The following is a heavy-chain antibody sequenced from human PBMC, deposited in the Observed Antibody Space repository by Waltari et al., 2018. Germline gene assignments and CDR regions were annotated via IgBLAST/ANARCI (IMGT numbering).Heavy chain of an antibody. D-gene: IGHD6-19*01. J-gene: IGHJ5*02. V-gene: IGHV4-31*01. CDR1: GDSITSGGYF. Sequence: QVQLQESGPGLVKPSQTLSLTCTVSGDSITSGGYFWNWIRQHPGKGLEWLGYIYFSGSTCYNPSLRGQITMSRDTSKNQVSVELSSVTAADTAVYYCARGSSGWNWLDPWGQGTLVTVSS. CDR3: ARGSSGWNWLDP. CDR2: IYFSGST.